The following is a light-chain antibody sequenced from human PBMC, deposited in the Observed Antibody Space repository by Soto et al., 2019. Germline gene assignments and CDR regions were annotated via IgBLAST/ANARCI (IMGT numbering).Light chain of an antibody. CDR1: QSISNW. CDR3: QQSFRTPFT. V-gene: IGKV1-5*01. Sequence: DIQMTQSPSTLSASVGDRVTITCRASQSISNWLAWYQQKPGKAPKLLIYDASSLESGVPSRFSGTGSGTDFTLTISSLQPEDFATYYCQQSFRTPFTFGPGNKLDIK. CDR2: DAS. J-gene: IGKJ3*01.